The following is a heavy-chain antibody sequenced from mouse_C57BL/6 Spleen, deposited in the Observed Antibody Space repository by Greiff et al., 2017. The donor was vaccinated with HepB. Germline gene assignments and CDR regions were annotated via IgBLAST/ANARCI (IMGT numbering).Heavy chain of an antibody. V-gene: IGHV3-6*01. CDR1: GYSITSGYY. J-gene: IGHJ3*01. Sequence: ESGPGLVKPSQSLSLTCSVTGYSITSGYYWNWIRQFPGNKLEWMGYISYDGSNNYNPSLKNRISITRDTSKNQFFLKLNSVTTEDTATYYCARRGDGYYPWFAYWGQGTLVTVSA. D-gene: IGHD2-3*01. CDR3: ARRGDGYYPWFAY. CDR2: ISYDGSN.